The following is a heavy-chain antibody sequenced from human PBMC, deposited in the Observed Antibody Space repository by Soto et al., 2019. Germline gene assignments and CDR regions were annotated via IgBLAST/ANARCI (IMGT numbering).Heavy chain of an antibody. CDR3: AKDLLGRWTYDFGYSCALDI. Sequence: QVQLGESGGGVVQPGRSLRLSCAASGFTFSIYGMHCVRQAPGKGLEWVAVISYDGSNKYYADSVKGRFTISRDNSNNTLYLQMNSLRAEDTAVYYCAKDLLGRWTYDFGYSCALDIWGQGTMVTVSS. J-gene: IGHJ3*02. CDR2: ISYDGSNK. D-gene: IGHD3-3*01. CDR1: GFTFSIYG. V-gene: IGHV3-30*18.